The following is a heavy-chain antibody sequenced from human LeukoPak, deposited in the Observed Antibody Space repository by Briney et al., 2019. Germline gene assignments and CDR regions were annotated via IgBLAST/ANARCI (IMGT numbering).Heavy chain of an antibody. CDR2: IIPIFGTA. J-gene: IGHJ4*02. CDR3: ARGEGFDWLLGRPFDY. D-gene: IGHD3-9*01. V-gene: IGHV1-69*13. Sequence: ASVKVSCKASGGTFSSYAISWVRQAPGQGLEWMGGIIPIFGTANYAQKFQGRVTITADESTSTAYMELSSLRSEDTAVYYCARGEGFDWLLGRPFDYWGQGTLVTVSS. CDR1: GGTFSSYA.